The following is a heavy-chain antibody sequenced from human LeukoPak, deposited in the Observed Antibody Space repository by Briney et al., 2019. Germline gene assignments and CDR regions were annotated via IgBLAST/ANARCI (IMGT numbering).Heavy chain of an antibody. CDR2: IIPIFGTA. Sequence: SVKVSCKASGGTSSSYAISWVRQAPGQGLEWMGGIIPIFGTANYAQKFQGRVTITADESTSTAYMELSSLRSEDTAVYYCASYAPYSNTYFDYWGQGTLVTVSS. J-gene: IGHJ4*02. D-gene: IGHD4-11*01. V-gene: IGHV1-69*13. CDR1: GGTSSSYA. CDR3: ASYAPYSNTYFDY.